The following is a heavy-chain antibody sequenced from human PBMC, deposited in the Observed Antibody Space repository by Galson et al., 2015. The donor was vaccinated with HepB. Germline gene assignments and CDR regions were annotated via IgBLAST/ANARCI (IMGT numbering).Heavy chain of an antibody. CDR1: GYTFTSYG. D-gene: IGHD3-22*01. CDR3: ARGGWVYHDSSGFVDY. J-gene: IGHJ4*02. CDR2: ISAYNGNT. V-gene: IGHV1-18*04. Sequence: SVKVSCKASGYTFTSYGISWVRQAPGQGLEWMGWISAYNGNTNYAQKLQGRVTMTTDTSTSTAYMELRSLRSDDTAVYYCARGGWVYHDSSGFVDYWGQGTLVTVSS.